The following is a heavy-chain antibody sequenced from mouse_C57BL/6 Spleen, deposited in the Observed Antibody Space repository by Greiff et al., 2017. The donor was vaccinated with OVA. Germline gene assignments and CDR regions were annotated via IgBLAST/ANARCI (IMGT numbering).Heavy chain of an antibody. Sequence: DVQLVESGGDLVKPGGSLKLSCAASGFTFSSYGMSWVRQTPDKRLEWVATISSGGSYTYYPDSVKGRFTISRDNAKNTLYLQMSSLTSEDTAMYYCASYYGSSSAWFAYWGQGTLVTVSA. J-gene: IGHJ3*01. V-gene: IGHV5-6*01. CDR3: ASYYGSSSAWFAY. CDR2: ISSGGSYT. D-gene: IGHD1-1*01. CDR1: GFTFSSYG.